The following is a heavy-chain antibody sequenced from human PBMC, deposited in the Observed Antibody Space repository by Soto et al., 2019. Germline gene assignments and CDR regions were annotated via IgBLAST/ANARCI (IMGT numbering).Heavy chain of an antibody. CDR3: ARGVITGTTYYYYALDV. D-gene: IGHD1-7*01. V-gene: IGHV3-74*01. J-gene: IGHJ6*02. Sequence: GSLRLSCAASGFTFSTYCMHWVRQAPGKGLVWVSRINSDGSSTTYADSVKGRFTISRDNAKNTLYVQMNSLRAEDTAVYYCARGVITGTTYYYYALDVWGQGTTVTVSS. CDR2: INSDGSST. CDR1: GFTFSTYC.